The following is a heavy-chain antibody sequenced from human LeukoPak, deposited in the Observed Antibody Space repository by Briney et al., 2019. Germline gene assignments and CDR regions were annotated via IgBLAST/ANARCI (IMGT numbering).Heavy chain of an antibody. CDR1: GGSISSGDYY. CDR2: IYYSGNT. J-gene: IGHJ3*02. D-gene: IGHD3-22*01. Sequence: PSETLSLTCTVSGGSISSGDYYWSWIRQPAGKGLEWIGYIYYSGNTYYNPSLKSRVTISVDTSKNQFSLKLSSVTAADTAVYYCARAPMIVVVDAFDIWGQGTMVTVSS. V-gene: IGHV4-30-4*08. CDR3: ARAPMIVVVDAFDI.